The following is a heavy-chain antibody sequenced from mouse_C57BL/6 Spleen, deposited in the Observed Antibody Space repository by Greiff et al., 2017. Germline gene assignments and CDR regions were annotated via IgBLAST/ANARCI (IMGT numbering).Heavy chain of an antibody. CDR1: GFTFSDYG. CDR3: ARNCGSTAWFAY. D-gene: IGHD1-1*01. V-gene: IGHV5-17*01. CDR2: ISSGSSTI. Sequence: DVKLVESGGGLVKPGGSLKLSCAASGFTFSDYGMHWVRQAPEKGLEWVAYISSGSSTIYYADTVKGRYTISRDNAKNTLFLQMTSLRSEDTAMYYCARNCGSTAWFAYWGQGTLVTVSA. J-gene: IGHJ3*01.